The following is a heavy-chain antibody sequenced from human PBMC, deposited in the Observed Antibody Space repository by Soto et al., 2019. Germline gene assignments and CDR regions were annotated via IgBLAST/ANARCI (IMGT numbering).Heavy chain of an antibody. CDR3: AASFVAPTWRQFYYFDY. Sequence: SETLSLTCFVSGGFITRNTYYWGWVRQPPGKRLEWIGSISFSGSSFYNPSLESRVAISADASKNLFSLRLGSVTAADAAVYYCAASFVAPTWRQFYYFDYWGQGSLVTVSS. V-gene: IGHV4-39*01. CDR1: GGFITRNTYY. J-gene: IGHJ4*02. CDR2: ISFSGSS. D-gene: IGHD2-15*01.